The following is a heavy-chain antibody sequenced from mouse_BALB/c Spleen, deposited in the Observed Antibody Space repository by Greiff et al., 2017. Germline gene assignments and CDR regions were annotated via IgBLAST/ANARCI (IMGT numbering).Heavy chain of an antibody. J-gene: IGHJ2*01. CDR3: ARLLRLDY. CDR2: ISSGSSTI. CDR1: GFTFSSFG. Sequence: EVKVVESGGGLVQPGGSRKLSCAASGFTFSSFGMHWVRQAPEKGLEWVAYISSGSSTIYYADTVKGRFTISRDNPKNTLFLQMTSLRSEDTAMYYCARLLRLDYWGQGTTLTVSS. V-gene: IGHV5-17*02. D-gene: IGHD1-2*01.